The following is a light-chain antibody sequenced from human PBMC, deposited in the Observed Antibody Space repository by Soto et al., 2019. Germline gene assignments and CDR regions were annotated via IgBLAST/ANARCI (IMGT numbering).Light chain of an antibody. V-gene: IGKV3-11*01. J-gene: IGKJ5*01. CDR2: DAS. CDR3: QQRSKWPIT. Sequence: DIVLTQSPSTLSFSPGERSILSFGASQGVSTYLAWYQQKPGQAPRLFIYDASNRATGTPARFSASGSGTDFTLTISSLEPEDFAVYYCQQRSKWPITFGQGTRLEI. CDR1: QGVSTY.